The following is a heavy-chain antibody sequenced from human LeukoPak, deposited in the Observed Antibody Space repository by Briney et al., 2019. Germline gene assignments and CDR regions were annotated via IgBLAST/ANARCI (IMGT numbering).Heavy chain of an antibody. CDR1: GGSISSYY. J-gene: IGHJ4*02. CDR3: ARRSYGTDYFDY. V-gene: IGHV4-59*08. D-gene: IGHD5-18*01. CDR2: IHYSGST. Sequence: SETLSLTCSVSGGSISSYYWSWIRQPPGKGLECIGHIHYSGSTNYNPSLKSRVTISVDTSKNQFSLKLSSVTAADTAVYYCARRSYGTDYFDYWGQGTLVTVSS.